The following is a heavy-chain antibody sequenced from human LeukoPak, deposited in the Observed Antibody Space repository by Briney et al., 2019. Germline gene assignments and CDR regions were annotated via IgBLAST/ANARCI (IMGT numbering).Heavy chain of an antibody. D-gene: IGHD3-22*01. J-gene: IGHJ5*02. CDR2: IYYSGST. CDR3: ARDREDYYDSSGYKT. Sequence: SQTLSLTCTVSGGSISSGDYYWSWIRQPPGKGLEWIGYIYYSGSTYYNPSLKSRVTISVDTSKNQFSLKLRSVTAADTAVYYCARDREDYYDSSGYKTWGQGTLVTVSS. CDR1: GGSISSGDYY. V-gene: IGHV4-30-4*01.